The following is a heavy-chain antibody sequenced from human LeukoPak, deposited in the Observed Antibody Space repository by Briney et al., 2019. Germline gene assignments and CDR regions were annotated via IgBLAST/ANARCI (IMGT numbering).Heavy chain of an antibody. CDR3: ASGVAYDFWSGYSPRFDY. V-gene: IGHV4-34*01. CDR2: INHSGST. J-gene: IGHJ4*02. CDR1: GGSFSGYY. Sequence: SETLSLTCAVYGGSFSGYYWSWIRQPPGKGLEWIGEINHSGSTNYNPSLKSRVTISVDTSKNQFSLKLSSVTAADTAVYYCASGVAYDFWSGYSPRFDYWGQGTLVTVSS. D-gene: IGHD3-3*01.